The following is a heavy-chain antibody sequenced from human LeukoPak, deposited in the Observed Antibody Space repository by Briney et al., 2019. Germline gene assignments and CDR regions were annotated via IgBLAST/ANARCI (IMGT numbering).Heavy chain of an antibody. CDR2: IWYDGSNK. V-gene: IGHV3-33*01. CDR1: GFTFSSYG. J-gene: IGHJ6*02. CDR3: AREHLTIPYGMDV. Sequence: GGSLRLSCAASGFTFSSYGMHWVRQAPGKGLEWVAVIWYDGSNKYYADSVKGRFTISRDNSKNTLYLQMNSLRAEDTAVYYCAREHLTIPYGMDVWGQGTTVTVSS. D-gene: IGHD3-3*01.